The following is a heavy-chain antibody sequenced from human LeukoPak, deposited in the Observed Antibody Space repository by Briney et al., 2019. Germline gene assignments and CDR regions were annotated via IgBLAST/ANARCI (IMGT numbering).Heavy chain of an antibody. J-gene: IGHJ4*02. Sequence: GRSLRLSCTASGFTFCDYAMSWVRQAPGKGLEWIGFIRSKSYGGTTEYAASVKGRFTISRDDSKSIAYLQMNSLKTEDTAVYYCTRHHSSGYVCGQGTLVTVSS. V-gene: IGHV3-49*04. CDR2: IRSKSYGGTT. CDR1: GFTFCDYA. D-gene: IGHD3-22*01. CDR3: TRHHSSGYV.